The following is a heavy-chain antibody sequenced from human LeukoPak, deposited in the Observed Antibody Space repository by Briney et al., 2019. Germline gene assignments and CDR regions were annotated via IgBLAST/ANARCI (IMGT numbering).Heavy chain of an antibody. V-gene: IGHV3-30*03. J-gene: IGHJ4*02. D-gene: IGHD3-9*01. CDR2: ISYDGSNK. Sequence: GRSLRLSCAASGFTFSSYGMHWVRQAPGKGLEWVAVISYDGSNKYYADSVKGRFTISRDNSKNTLYLQMNSLRAEDTAVYYCARDGLTYYFDYWGQGTLVTVSS. CDR3: ARDGLTYYFDY. CDR1: GFTFSSYG.